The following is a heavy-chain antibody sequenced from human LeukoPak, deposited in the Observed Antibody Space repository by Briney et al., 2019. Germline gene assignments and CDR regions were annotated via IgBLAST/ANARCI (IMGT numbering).Heavy chain of an antibody. V-gene: IGHV3-53*01. CDR3: AAYGSGIPYGMDV. D-gene: IGHD3-10*01. Sequence: GGSLRLSCAASGFTVSSSYMSWVRQAPGKGLEWVSVLSSSGNTYYADSVKGRFTISRDNSKNTLYLQMNSLRAGDTAVYYCAAYGSGIPYGMDVWGQGTTVTVSS. CDR2: LSSSGNT. CDR1: GFTVSSSY. J-gene: IGHJ6*02.